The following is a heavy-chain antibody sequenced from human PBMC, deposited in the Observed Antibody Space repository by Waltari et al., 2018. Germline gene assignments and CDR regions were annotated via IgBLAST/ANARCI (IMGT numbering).Heavy chain of an antibody. CDR1: GFTFGSYG. CDR3: ARAYSGTRNAFDI. J-gene: IGHJ3*02. D-gene: IGHD1-26*01. Sequence: EVQLGESGGGLVQPGGSLRLPCAAYGFTFGSYGMHWVRQAPGKGLVWVSRINSDGSSTNHAASVKGRFTISRDNAKNTLYLQMNSLRAEDTAVYYCARAYSGTRNAFDIWGQGTMVTVSS. CDR2: INSDGSST. V-gene: IGHV3-74*01.